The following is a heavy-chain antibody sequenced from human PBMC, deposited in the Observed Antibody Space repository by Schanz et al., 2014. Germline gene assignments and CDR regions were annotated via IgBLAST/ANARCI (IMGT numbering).Heavy chain of an antibody. J-gene: IGHJ6*02. V-gene: IGHV3-66*01. D-gene: IGHD3-16*01. CDR2: IYLDGST. Sequence: EVQLVESGGGLVKPGDSLRLSCAASGFTFSSYTMKWVRQAPGKGLEWVSCIYLDGSTYYADSVKGRLTISRDTSKNTLYLQINSLRDEDTAVYYCARARGWGAPYYYGMDAWGQGTTVTVSS. CDR3: ARARGWGAPYYYGMDA. CDR1: GFTFSSYT.